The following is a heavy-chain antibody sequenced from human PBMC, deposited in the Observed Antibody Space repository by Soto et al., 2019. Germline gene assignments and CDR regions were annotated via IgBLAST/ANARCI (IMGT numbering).Heavy chain of an antibody. V-gene: IGHV4-31*03. J-gene: IGHJ6*02. CDR2: IYYSGST. D-gene: IGHD6-13*01. Sequence: SETLSLTCTVSGGSISSGGYYWSWIRQHPGKGLEWIGYIYYSGSTYYNPSLKSRVTISVDTSKNQFSLKLSSVTAADTAVYYCARGPDPRAAAGTDERFDYYYGMDVWGQGTTVTVSS. CDR3: ARGPDPRAAAGTDERFDYYYGMDV. CDR1: GGSISSGGYY.